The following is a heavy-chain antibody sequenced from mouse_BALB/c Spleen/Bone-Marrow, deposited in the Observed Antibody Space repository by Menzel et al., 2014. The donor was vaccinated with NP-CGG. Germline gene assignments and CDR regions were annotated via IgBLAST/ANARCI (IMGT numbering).Heavy chain of an antibody. V-gene: IGHV4-1*02. J-gene: IGHJ3*01. CDR2: INPGSNTI. CDR1: GFDFRRYW. Sequence: EVKLVESGGGLVQPGGSLKLSCAASGFDFRRYWMSWVRQAPGKGLEWIGEINPGSNTINYTPSLKDKFIISRDNAKNTLYIQMRKVRSEDTALYYAARLVYYGCFDYWGQGTLFTVSA. D-gene: IGHD1-1*01. CDR3: ARLVYYGCFDY.